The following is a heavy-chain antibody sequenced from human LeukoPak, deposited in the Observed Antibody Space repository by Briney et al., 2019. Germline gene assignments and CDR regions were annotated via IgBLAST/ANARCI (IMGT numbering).Heavy chain of an antibody. CDR2: VDPEDGET. J-gene: IGHJ5*02. D-gene: IGHD1-7*01. CDR1: GYTFTDYY. V-gene: IGHV1-69-2*01. CDR3: ATAGSDWNYGIPFDP. Sequence: LKVSCKVSGYTFTDYYMHWVRQAPGKGLEWVGLVDPEDGETKYAEKFKGRVTISADTSTNTAYMGLSSLRSEDTAVYYCATAGSDWNYGIPFDPWGQGTLVTVSS.